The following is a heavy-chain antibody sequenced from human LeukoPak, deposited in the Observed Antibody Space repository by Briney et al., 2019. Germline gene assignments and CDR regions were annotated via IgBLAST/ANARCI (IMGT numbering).Heavy chain of an antibody. V-gene: IGHV3-7*01. D-gene: IGHD2-15*01. J-gene: IGHJ6*03. Sequence: PGGSLRLSCAASGFTFSSYWMSWVRQAPGKGLEWVANIKQDGSEKYYVDSVKGRFTISRDNAKNSLYLQMNSLRAEDTAVYYCARDRCSGGSCYSKKRYYYYYMDVWGRGTTVTVSS. CDR2: IKQDGSEK. CDR3: ARDRCSGGSCYSKKRYYYYYMDV. CDR1: GFTFSSYW.